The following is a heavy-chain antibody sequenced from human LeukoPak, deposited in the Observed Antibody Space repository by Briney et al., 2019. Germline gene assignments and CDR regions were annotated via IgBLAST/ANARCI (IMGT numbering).Heavy chain of an antibody. CDR3: AREKNQQWVDCLQY. D-gene: IGHD1-26*01. Sequence: ASVKVSCKASGYSFTSNYIHWVRQAPGQRLEWMGWINTDNGNTHYLQKFQGRVTITRDTSASTTYMELSSLTSEDTAVYYCAREKNQQWVDCLQYWGQGTLVTVSS. J-gene: IGHJ4*02. CDR2: INTDNGNT. V-gene: IGHV1-3*04. CDR1: GYSFTSNY.